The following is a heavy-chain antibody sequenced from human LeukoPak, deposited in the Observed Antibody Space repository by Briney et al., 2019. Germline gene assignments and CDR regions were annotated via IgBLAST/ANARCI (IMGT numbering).Heavy chain of an antibody. D-gene: IGHD3-16*01. Sequence: AETLSLTCTVSGGFLSIYYWSWIRQPPGKGLEWIGYIHNSGRPDHSPSHKSRLTISVDASKNQYSLNLISVTAADTAVYYCARVSRWSDWAFEGWGQGTLVTVSS. J-gene: IGHJ4*02. CDR1: GGFLSIYY. V-gene: IGHV4-59*01. CDR2: IHNSGRP. CDR3: ARVSRWSDWAFEG.